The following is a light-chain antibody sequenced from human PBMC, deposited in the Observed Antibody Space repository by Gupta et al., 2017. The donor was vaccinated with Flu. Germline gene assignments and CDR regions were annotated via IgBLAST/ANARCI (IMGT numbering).Light chain of an antibody. CDR2: GAS. Sequence: EIVLTQSPGTLSLSPGERATLSCRASQSLSSNFLAWYQQKPGQAPRLLIYGASSRATGIPDSFSGSGSGTDFTLTISRLEPEDFAVYYCQRHGGSPKWTFGQGTKVEIK. V-gene: IGKV3-20*01. CDR1: QSLSSNF. J-gene: IGKJ1*01. CDR3: QRHGGSPKWT.